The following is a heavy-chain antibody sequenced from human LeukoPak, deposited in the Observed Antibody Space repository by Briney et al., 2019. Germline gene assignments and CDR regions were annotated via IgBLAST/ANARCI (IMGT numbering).Heavy chain of an antibody. CDR2: IRYTGST. D-gene: IGHD6-19*01. V-gene: IGHV4-28*06. CDR3: AKCDSSGYYFDF. Sequence: PSDTLSLTCAVSDYSISSSNWWGWIRQPPGRGLEWIGSIRYTGSTSYNPCLKSRVTMSEDTSKNQFSLKLTSVTALDTAVYYCAKCDSSGYYFDFWGQGSLVTVSS. CDR1: DYSISSSNW. J-gene: IGHJ4*02.